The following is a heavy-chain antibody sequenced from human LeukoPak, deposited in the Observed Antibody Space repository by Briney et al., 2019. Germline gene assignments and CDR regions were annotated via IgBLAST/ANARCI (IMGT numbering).Heavy chain of an antibody. D-gene: IGHD3-10*01. CDR3: AKSNGYGLVDI. Sequence: ASVKVSCKASVYTFTSYDINWVRQATGQGPEWMGWMNSNSGNTGYAQKFQGRVTMTRNTSISTAYMELSSLRSEDTAVYYCAKSNGYGLVDIWGQGTMVTVSS. J-gene: IGHJ3*02. V-gene: IGHV1-8*01. CDR2: MNSNSGNT. CDR1: VYTFTSYD.